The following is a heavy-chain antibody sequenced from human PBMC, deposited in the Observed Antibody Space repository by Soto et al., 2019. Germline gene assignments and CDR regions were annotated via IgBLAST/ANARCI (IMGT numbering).Heavy chain of an antibody. J-gene: IGHJ4*02. Sequence: PGGSLRLSCVASGFIFSNFGMHWVRQAPGKGLEWVAVISSDEKIKQYADSVRGRFAISRDNSKNTLYLQMTSLRAEDTAIYYCAGGLRSVLDYWGQGTLVTVSS. D-gene: IGHD6-6*01. V-gene: IGHV3-33*01. CDR2: ISSDEKIK. CDR1: GFIFSNFG. CDR3: AGGLRSVLDY.